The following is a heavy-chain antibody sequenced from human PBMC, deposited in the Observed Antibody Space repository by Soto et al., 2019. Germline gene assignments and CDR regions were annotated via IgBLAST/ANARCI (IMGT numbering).Heavy chain of an antibody. CDR1: GFTFSSYA. J-gene: IGHJ6*02. V-gene: IGHV3-30-3*01. D-gene: IGHD3-10*01. CDR3: ARRLGTMIRGLINYYYAMDV. Sequence: GSLRLSCAASGFTFSSYAMHWVRQAPGKGLEWVAVISYDGSNKYYADSVKGRFTFSRDNSKNTLYLQMNSLRAEDTAVYYCARRLGTMIRGLINYYYAMDVWGQGTTVTVSS. CDR2: ISYDGSNK.